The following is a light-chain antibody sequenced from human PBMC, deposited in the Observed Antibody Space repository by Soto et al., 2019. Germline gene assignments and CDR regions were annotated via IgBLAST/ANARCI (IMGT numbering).Light chain of an antibody. CDR2: ASS. Sequence: EIVLTQSPGALSLSPGERAILSCRASQRRSTNDLAWYQQRPGQAPRLLIYASSRRATGIPDRFSASGSATDGTLTISRLQPEDSAVYYCQHFVYFGGGTKVEIK. J-gene: IGKJ4*01. CDR3: QHFVY. V-gene: IGKV3-20*01. CDR1: QRRSTND.